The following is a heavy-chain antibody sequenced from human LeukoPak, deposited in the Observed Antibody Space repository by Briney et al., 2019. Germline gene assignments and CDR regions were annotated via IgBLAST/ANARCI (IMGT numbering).Heavy chain of an antibody. CDR1: GGTFSSYA. V-gene: IGHV1-69*05. CDR3: ARVRSTEYYDFWDNWFDP. Sequence: SVKVSCKASGGTFSSYAISWVRQAPGQGLEWMGGIIPIFGTANYAQKFQGRVTITTDESTSTAYMELSSLRSEDTAVYYCARVRSTEYYDFWDNWFDPWGQGTLVTVSS. CDR2: IIPIFGTA. J-gene: IGHJ5*02. D-gene: IGHD3-3*01.